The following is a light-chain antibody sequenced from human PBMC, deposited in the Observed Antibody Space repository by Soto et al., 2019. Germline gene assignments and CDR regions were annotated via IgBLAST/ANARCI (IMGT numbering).Light chain of an antibody. CDR3: QRSNMYWVT. CDR1: QNINNW. CDR2: QAS. V-gene: IGKV1-5*03. Sequence: DMQLTQSPSTLSASVGDRVTITSRASQNINNWLAWYQQKPGRAPKFLIYQASILESGVPSRFSGSGSGIEFTLTIDSLQPDDFATYYCQRSNMYWVTFGGGTKVEI. J-gene: IGKJ4*01.